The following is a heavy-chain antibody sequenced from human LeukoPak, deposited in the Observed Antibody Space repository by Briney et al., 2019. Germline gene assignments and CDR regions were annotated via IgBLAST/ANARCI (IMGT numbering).Heavy chain of an antibody. CDR2: ISGSGGST. CDR3: AKDLFSGKVAFDY. D-gene: IGHD2/OR15-2a*01. Sequence: GGSLRLSCTASGFTVSNNYMSWVRQAPGKGLEWVSAISGSGGSTYYADSVKGRFTISRDNSKNTLYLQMNSLRAEDTAVYYCAKDLFSGKVAFDYWGQGTLVTVSS. CDR1: GFTVSNNY. J-gene: IGHJ4*02. V-gene: IGHV3-23*01.